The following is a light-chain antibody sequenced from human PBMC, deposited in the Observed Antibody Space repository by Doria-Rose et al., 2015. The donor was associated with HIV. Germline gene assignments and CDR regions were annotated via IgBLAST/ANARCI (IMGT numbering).Light chain of an antibody. CDR3: QQYYDTPS. CDR1: QSLLYTSKNY. J-gene: IGKJ3*01. Sequence: TQSPESLGMSLGERATLNCKSNQSLLYTSKNYLAWYQQKPVQPAKLLIYWASTRQSGVPARFSGSGSGTDFTLTISSLEAEDVAVYYCQQYYDTPSFGPGTTVDIK. V-gene: IGKV4-1*01. CDR2: WAS.